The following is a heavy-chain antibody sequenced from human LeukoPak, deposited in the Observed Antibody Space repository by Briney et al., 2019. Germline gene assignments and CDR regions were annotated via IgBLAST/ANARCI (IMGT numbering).Heavy chain of an antibody. CDR2: IFSGGST. J-gene: IGHJ4*02. D-gene: IGHD5-24*01. Sequence: GGSLRLSCAASGFTVSTNYMSWVRQAPGKGLEWVSVIFSGGSTYHADSVKGRFTISRDNSKNTLYLHMNSLRAEDTAVYYCAREMVTTWGAFDYWGQGTLVTVSS. CDR1: GFTVSTNY. V-gene: IGHV3-53*01. CDR3: AREMVTTWGAFDY.